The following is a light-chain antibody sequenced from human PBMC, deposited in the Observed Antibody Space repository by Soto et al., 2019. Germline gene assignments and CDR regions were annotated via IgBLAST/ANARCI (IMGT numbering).Light chain of an antibody. Sequence: DIQMTQSPSSLSASVGDRVTITCRASQGIRNYLAWYQQKPGKVPKLLIYAASTLQSGVPSRFSGSGSGTDFSLTISSRQPEDVATYYRQKYNSAPWTFGQGTKVEIK. V-gene: IGKV1-27*01. CDR1: QGIRNY. J-gene: IGKJ1*01. CDR2: AAS. CDR3: QKYNSAPWT.